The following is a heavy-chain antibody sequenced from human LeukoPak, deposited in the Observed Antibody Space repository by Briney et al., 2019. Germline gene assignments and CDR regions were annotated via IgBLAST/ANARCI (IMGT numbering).Heavy chain of an antibody. CDR2: IYTSGST. V-gene: IGHV4-4*07. Sequence: SETLSLTCTVSGGSISSYYWSWIRQPAGKGLEWIGRIYTSGSTNYNPSLKSRVTMSVDTSKNQFSLKLSSVTAADTAVYYCASVGNGMITSDDAFDIWGQGTMVTVSS. CDR1: GGSISSYY. J-gene: IGHJ3*02. CDR3: ASVGNGMITSDDAFDI. D-gene: IGHD3-16*01.